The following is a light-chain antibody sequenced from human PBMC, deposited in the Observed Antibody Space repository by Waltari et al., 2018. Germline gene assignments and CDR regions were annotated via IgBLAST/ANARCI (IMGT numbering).Light chain of an antibody. Sequence: EIVLTQSPGTLSLSPGERATLSCRASQSVGNNYLAWYQKKGGQAPRLLIYGASGRATGIPDRFSGSGSGTDFTFTISRLEPEDFAVYYCQQYATSPLTFGGATKVEI. CDR3: QQYATSPLT. CDR2: GAS. V-gene: IGKV3-20*01. J-gene: IGKJ4*01. CDR1: QSVGNNY.